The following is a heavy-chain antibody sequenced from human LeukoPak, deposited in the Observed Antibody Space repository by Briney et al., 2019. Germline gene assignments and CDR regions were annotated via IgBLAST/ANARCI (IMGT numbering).Heavy chain of an antibody. J-gene: IGHJ4*02. CDR2: IYYSGST. CDR3: ASTGNVEMATIFDY. D-gene: IGHD5-24*01. CDR1: GGSISSSSYY. Sequence: SETLSLTCTVSGGSISSSSYYWGWIRQPPGKGLEWIGSIYYSGSTYYNPSLKSRVTISVDTSKNQFSLKLSSVTAADTAVYYCASTGNVEMATIFDYWGQGTLVTASS. V-gene: IGHV4-39*01.